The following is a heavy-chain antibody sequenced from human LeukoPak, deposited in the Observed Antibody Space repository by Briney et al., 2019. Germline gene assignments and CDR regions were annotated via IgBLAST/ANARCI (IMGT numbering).Heavy chain of an antibody. CDR3: ARDIEVCRDYDILTGDK. CDR1: GGSISSYY. CDR2: IYTSGNT. Sequence: PSETLSLTCTVSGGSISSYYWSWIRQPAGKGLEWIGRIYTSGNTNYNPSLKSRVTMSVDTSKNQFSLKLSSMTAADTAVYYCARDIEVCRDYDILTGDKWGQGTLVTVSS. J-gene: IGHJ4*02. V-gene: IGHV4-4*07. D-gene: IGHD3-9*01.